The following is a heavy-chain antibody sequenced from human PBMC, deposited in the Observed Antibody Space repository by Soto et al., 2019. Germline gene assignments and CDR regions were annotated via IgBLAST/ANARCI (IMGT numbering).Heavy chain of an antibody. V-gene: IGHV4-59*01. Sequence: SETLSLTCTVSGGSISSYYWSWIRQPPGKGLEWIGYIYYSGSTNYNPSLKSRVTISVDTSKNQFSLKLSSVTAADTAVYYCARENYDILTGPSGFDPCGQGTLVTVSS. D-gene: IGHD3-9*01. CDR2: IYYSGST. CDR3: ARENYDILTGPSGFDP. CDR1: GGSISSYY. J-gene: IGHJ5*02.